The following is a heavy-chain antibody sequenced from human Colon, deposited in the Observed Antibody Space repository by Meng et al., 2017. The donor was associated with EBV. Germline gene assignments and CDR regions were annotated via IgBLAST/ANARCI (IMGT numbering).Heavy chain of an antibody. Sequence: LKRRASGPGIVKPSETPSLTCTGSGGSISSNGYYWDWVRQPPGKGLEWIGAIYHSGSTSYNPSLQSRVTMFVDTSKNQFSLMLTSVTATDTAVYHCARRRGGSGRDCWGQGTLVTVSS. CDR3: ARRRGGSGRDC. D-gene: IGHD3-10*01. CDR1: GGSISSNGYY. CDR2: IYHSGST. V-gene: IGHV4-39*01. J-gene: IGHJ4*02.